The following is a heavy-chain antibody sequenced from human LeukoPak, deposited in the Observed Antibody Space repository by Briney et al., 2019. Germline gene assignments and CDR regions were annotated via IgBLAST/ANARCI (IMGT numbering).Heavy chain of an antibody. V-gene: IGHV1-58*02. Sequence: SVKVSCKASGFTFTSSAMQWVRQARGQRLEWIGWIVVGSGNTNYAQKFQERVTITRDMSTSTAYMELSSLRSEDTAVYYCAAALFDCSGGSCRGPYYYYYMDVWGKGTTVTVSS. D-gene: IGHD2-15*01. CDR1: GFTFTSSA. CDR2: IVVGSGNT. J-gene: IGHJ6*03. CDR3: AAALFDCSGGSCRGPYYYYYMDV.